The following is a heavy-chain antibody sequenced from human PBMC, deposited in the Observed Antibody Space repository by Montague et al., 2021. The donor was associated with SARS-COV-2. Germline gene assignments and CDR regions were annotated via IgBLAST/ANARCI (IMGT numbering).Heavy chain of an antibody. CDR3: ARRRWLTDNWYFDL. Sequence: SLRLSCAASGFTVISNYMSWVRQAPGKGLEWVSVIYSGGSTYYADSVKCRFTISRHNSKNTLYLQMNSLRAEDTAVYYCARRRWLTDNWYFDLWGRGTLVTVSS. CDR2: IYSGGST. D-gene: IGHD5-12*01. J-gene: IGHJ2*01. CDR1: GFTVISNY. V-gene: IGHV3-53*04.